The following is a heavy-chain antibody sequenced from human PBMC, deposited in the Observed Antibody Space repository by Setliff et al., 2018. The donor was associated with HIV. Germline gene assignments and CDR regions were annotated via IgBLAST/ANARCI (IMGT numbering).Heavy chain of an antibody. D-gene: IGHD2-15*01. J-gene: IGHJ6*03. CDR1: GDSIGSGDYY. CDR2: IHYTGNT. V-gene: IGHV4-30-4*08. Sequence: SETLSLTCTVSGDSIGSGDYYWSWIRQPPGKGLELIGCIHYTGNTYYNPSLDRRVTISRDTSKRQVFLKVPFVDAADTAVYFCARGFKNEYEFSGYMDVWGNGTMVTVSS. CDR3: ARGFKNEYEFSGYMDV.